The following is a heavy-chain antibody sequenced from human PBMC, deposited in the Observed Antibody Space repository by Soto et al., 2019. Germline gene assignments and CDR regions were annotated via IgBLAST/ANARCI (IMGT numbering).Heavy chain of an antibody. J-gene: IGHJ4*02. CDR2: INHSGST. D-gene: IGHD3-16*02. CDR1: GGSFSGYY. Sequence: SETLSLTFAVYGGSFSGYYWSWIRQPQGKGLEWIGEINHSGSTNYNPSLKSRVTISVDTTKNQFSLKLSSVTAADTAVYYCARIGYDYVWGSYRSSYYFDYWGQGTLVTVSS. CDR3: ARIGYDYVWGSYRSSYYFDY. V-gene: IGHV4-34*01.